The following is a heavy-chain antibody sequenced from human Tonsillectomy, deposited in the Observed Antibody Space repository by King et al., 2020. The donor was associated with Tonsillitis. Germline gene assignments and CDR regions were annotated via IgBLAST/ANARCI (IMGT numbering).Heavy chain of an antibody. V-gene: IGHV3-23*04. CDR1: GFTFSSYA. D-gene: IGHD1-26*01. CDR3: AKLVGWGGASNWFDP. CDR2: ISASGGST. J-gene: IGHJ5*02. Sequence: VQLVESGGGLVQPGGSLRLSCAASGFTFSSYAMSWVRQAPGKGLEWVSVISASGGSTYYADSVKGRFTVSRDNSKNTLYLQMNSLRAEDTAVYYWAKLVGWGGASNWFDPWGQGPLVTVPS.